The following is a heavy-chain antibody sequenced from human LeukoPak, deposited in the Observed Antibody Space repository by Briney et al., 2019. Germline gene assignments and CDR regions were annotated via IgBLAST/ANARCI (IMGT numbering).Heavy chain of an antibody. CDR1: GGSFSGYY. D-gene: IGHD3-22*01. CDR2: IYYSGST. Sequence: SETLSLTCAVYGGSFSGYYLSWIRQHPGKGLEWIGYIYYSGSTSYNPSLKSRVSISFDTSKNQFSLTLSSVTAADTAVYYCAREMDYYDSGGYYLQWFDPWGQGTLVTVSS. V-gene: IGHV4-31*11. CDR3: AREMDYYDSGGYYLQWFDP. J-gene: IGHJ5*02.